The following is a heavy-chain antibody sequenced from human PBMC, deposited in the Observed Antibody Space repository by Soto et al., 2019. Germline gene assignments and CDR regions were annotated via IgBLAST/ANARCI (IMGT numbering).Heavy chain of an antibody. J-gene: IGHJ6*02. V-gene: IGHV4-39*01. CDR3: ARPRGYSSSWYAALDYYYYGMDV. D-gene: IGHD6-13*01. CDR1: GGSISSSSYY. CDR2: IYYSGST. Sequence: PSETLSLTCTVSGGSISSSSYYWGWIRQPPGKGLEWIGSIYYSGSTYYNPSLKSRVTISVDTSKNQFSLKLSSVTAADTAVYYCARPRGYSSSWYAALDYYYYGMDVWGQGTTVTVSS.